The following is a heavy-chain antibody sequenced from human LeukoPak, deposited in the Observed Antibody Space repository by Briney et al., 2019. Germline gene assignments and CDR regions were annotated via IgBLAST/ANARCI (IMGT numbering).Heavy chain of an antibody. CDR2: IYYSGST. J-gene: IGHJ4*02. V-gene: IGHV4-59*11. Sequence: SETLSLTCTVSGGSISSHYWSWIRQPPGKGLEWIGYIYYSGSTNYNPSLKSRVTISVDTSKNQFSLKLSSVTAADTAVYYCARVCRDYYGSGSYCWDYWGQGTLVTVSS. D-gene: IGHD3-10*01. CDR3: ARVCRDYYGSGSYCWDY. CDR1: GGSISSHY.